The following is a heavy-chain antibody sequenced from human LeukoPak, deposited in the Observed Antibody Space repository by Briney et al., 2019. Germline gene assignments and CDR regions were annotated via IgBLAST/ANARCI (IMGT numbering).Heavy chain of an antibody. Sequence: SETLSLTCTVSGDSISSYYWSWIRQPPGKGLEWIGYIYHSGSTIYNPSLKSRVTMSLDTSKNQFSLKLRSVTAADTAVYYCARGVISTDAFDVWGQGTMVAVSS. J-gene: IGHJ3*01. CDR2: IYHSGST. D-gene: IGHD3-3*02. V-gene: IGHV4-59*01. CDR3: ARGVISTDAFDV. CDR1: GDSISSYY.